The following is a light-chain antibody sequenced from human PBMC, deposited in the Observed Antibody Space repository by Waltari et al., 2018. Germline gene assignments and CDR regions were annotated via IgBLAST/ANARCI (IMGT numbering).Light chain of an antibody. CDR2: EVS. CDR3: SSYAGSNNPVV. CDR1: SSDVGGYNY. J-gene: IGLJ2*01. V-gene: IGLV2-8*01. Sequence: GSPGQSVTISCTGTSSDVGGYNYVSWYQQHPGKAPKLMIYEVSKRPSGVPDRFSGSKSGNPASLTVSGLQVEDEADYYCSSYAGSNNPVVFGGGTKLTVL.